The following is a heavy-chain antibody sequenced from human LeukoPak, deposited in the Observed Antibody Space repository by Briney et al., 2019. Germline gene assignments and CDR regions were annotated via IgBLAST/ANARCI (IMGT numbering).Heavy chain of an antibody. CDR2: ISWNSFTI. V-gene: IGHV3-9*01. CDR1: GFTFDEYA. D-gene: IGHD5-18*01. J-gene: IGHJ6*03. Sequence: PGGSLRLSCAASGFTFDEYAMHWVRQAPGKGLAWVSGISWNSFTIGYADSVKGRFTISRDNAKNSLYLQMNSLRVEDTALYYCAKDIGRVDTASTYMDVWGKGTTVTISS. CDR3: AKDIGRVDTASTYMDV.